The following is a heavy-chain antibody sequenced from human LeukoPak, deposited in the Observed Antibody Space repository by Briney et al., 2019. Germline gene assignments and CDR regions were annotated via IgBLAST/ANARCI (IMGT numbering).Heavy chain of an antibody. D-gene: IGHD3-16*01. CDR3: AREFRDGRIMITFGGVPDY. J-gene: IGHJ4*02. Sequence: GGSLRLSCAASGFTFSDYYMSWIRQAPGKGLEWVSYISSSGDTIFYADSVKGRFTISRDSAKNSLYLQMNSLRAEDTAVYYCAREFRDGRIMITFGGVPDYWGQGTLVTVSS. CDR2: ISSSGDTI. CDR1: GFTFSDYY. V-gene: IGHV3-11*04.